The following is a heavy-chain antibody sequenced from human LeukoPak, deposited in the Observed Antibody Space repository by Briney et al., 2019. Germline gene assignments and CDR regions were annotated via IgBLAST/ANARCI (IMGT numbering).Heavy chain of an antibody. J-gene: IGHJ3*02. Sequence: PGGSLGLSCAASGFTFSSYAMSWVRQAPGKGLEWVSAISGSGGSTYYADSVKGRFTISRDNSKNTLYLQMNSLRAEDTAVYYCAKCSHYYDILTGYYNGAFDIWGQGTMVTVSS. D-gene: IGHD3-9*01. V-gene: IGHV3-23*01. CDR2: ISGSGGST. CDR3: AKCSHYYDILTGYYNGAFDI. CDR1: GFTFSSYA.